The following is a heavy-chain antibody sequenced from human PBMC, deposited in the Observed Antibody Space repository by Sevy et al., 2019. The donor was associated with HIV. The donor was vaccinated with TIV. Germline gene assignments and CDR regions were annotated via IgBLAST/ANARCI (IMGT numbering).Heavy chain of an antibody. CDR2: ISWDGGST. CDR3: AKDAPYKDDSSGPAFDY. D-gene: IGHD3-22*01. Sequence: GGSLRLSCAASGFTFDDYTMHWVRQAPGKGLEWVSLISWDGGSTYYADSVKGRFTISRDNSKNSLYLQMNSLRTEDTALYYCAKDAPYKDDSSGPAFDYWGQGTLVTVSS. CDR1: GFTFDDYT. V-gene: IGHV3-43*01. J-gene: IGHJ4*02.